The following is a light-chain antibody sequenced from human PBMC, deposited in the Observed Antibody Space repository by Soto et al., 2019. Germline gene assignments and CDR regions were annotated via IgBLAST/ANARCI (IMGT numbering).Light chain of an antibody. CDR3: QQYSDYSRA. CDR1: QNIDTW. CDR2: TAS. J-gene: IGKJ1*01. Sequence: DIQMTQSPSTLSASIGDRITISCRASQNIDTWLAWYQQRPGEAPKLLIYTASNLESGVPSRFSGSGSGTDFTLTITSLQPDDFATYYCQQYSDYSRAFGQGTKVEMK. V-gene: IGKV1-5*03.